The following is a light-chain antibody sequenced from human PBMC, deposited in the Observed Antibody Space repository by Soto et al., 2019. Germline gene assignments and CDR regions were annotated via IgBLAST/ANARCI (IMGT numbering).Light chain of an antibody. J-gene: IGKJ2*01. CDR1: QSVSSSY. CDR3: QQYGSSPYT. Sequence: IVLTQSPGTLSLSPGERATLSCRASQSVSSSYLAWYQQKPGQAPRLLIDGASSRATGIPDRFSGSGSGTDFTLPISRLEPEDFAVYYCQQYGSSPYTFGQGTKLEI. CDR2: GAS. V-gene: IGKV3-20*01.